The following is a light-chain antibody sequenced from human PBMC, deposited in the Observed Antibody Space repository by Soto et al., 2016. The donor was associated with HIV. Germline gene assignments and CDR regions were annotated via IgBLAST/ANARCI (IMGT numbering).Light chain of an antibody. CDR1: QLGEKF. V-gene: IGLV3-1*01. CDR2: EDA. Sequence: SFELTQAPSVSVSPGQTAAISCSGHQLGEKFVCWYQQKPGQPPVLVIYEDAKRPSGIPDRFTGSNSGNTATLTISGTQAMDEADYYCQAWDSSTDVVFGGGT. J-gene: IGLJ2*01. CDR3: QAWDSSTDVV.